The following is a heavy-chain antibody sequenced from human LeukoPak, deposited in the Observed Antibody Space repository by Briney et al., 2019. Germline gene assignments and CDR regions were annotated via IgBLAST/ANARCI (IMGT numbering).Heavy chain of an antibody. Sequence: SETLSLTCAVYGGSFSGYYWSWIRQPPGKGLEWIGEINHSGSTNYNPSLKSRVTISVDTSKNQFSLKLGSVTAADTAVYYCARRRGGWLRLDDAFDIWGQGAMVTVSS. CDR3: ARRRGGWLRLDDAFDI. V-gene: IGHV4-34*01. D-gene: IGHD5-12*01. CDR2: INHSGST. J-gene: IGHJ3*02. CDR1: GGSFSGYY.